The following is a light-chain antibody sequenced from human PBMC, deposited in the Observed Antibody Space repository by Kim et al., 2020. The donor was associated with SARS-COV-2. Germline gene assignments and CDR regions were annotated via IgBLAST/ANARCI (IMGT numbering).Light chain of an antibody. V-gene: IGLV3-21*04. J-gene: IGLJ3*02. Sequence: GKPARITCGGNNIGSKSVHWYQQKPGQAPVLVIYYDSDRPSGIPERFSGSNSGNTATLTISRVEAGDEADYYCQVWDSSSDHPGVFGGGTQLTVL. CDR2: YDS. CDR1: NIGSKS. CDR3: QVWDSSSDHPGV.